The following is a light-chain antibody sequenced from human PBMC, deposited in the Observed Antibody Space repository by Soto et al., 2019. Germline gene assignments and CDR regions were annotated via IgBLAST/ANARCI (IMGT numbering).Light chain of an antibody. J-gene: IGKJ1*01. V-gene: IGKV3-11*01. CDR2: EAS. Sequence: EIVLTQSPATLSLPPGERATLSCRASQSVSSYLAWYQQKPGQAPRLLMYEASNRATGTPARFSGGGSGTDFTLTISSLEPEDFAVYYCQQRSDWPWTFGQGTKV. CDR3: QQRSDWPWT. CDR1: QSVSSY.